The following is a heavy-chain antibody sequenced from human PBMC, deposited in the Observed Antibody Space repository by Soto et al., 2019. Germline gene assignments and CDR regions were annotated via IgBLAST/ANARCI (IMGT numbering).Heavy chain of an antibody. CDR3: AKGNYYGSGSPSDAFDI. Sequence: GGSLRLSCAASGFTFSSYAMSWVRQAPGKGLEWVSTISGSAGSTYYAASVKGRFTISRDNSKNTVYLQMNSLRAEDTALYYCAKGNYYGSGSPSDAFDIWGQGTMVTVSS. D-gene: IGHD3-10*01. CDR2: ISGSAGST. V-gene: IGHV3-23*01. CDR1: GFTFSSYA. J-gene: IGHJ3*02.